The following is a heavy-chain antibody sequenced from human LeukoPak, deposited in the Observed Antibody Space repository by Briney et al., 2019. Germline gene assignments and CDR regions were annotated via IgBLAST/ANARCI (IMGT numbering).Heavy chain of an antibody. CDR2: INPNSGGT. V-gene: IGHV1-2*02. J-gene: IGHJ6*02. D-gene: IGHD3-10*01. CDR1: GYTFTGYY. Sequence: GASVKVSCKASGYTFTGYYMHWVRQAPGQGLEWMGWINPNSGGTNYAQKFQGRVTMTRDTSISTAYMELSRLRSDDTAVYYCAREEGDGSGPGPYCYYYGMDVWGQGTTVTVSS. CDR3: AREEGDGSGPGPYCYYYGMDV.